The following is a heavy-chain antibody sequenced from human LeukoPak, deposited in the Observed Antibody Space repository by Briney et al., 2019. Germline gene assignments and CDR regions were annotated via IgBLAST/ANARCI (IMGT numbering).Heavy chain of an antibody. V-gene: IGHV4-59*01. Sequence: SETLSLTCTVSGGSIISYYWSWIRQPPGKGLEWIGYIYYSGSTNSNPSLESRVTISVHTSKNQFSLKLSSVTAAGTAVYYCARAFGGSGSYGRFDYWGQGTLVTVSS. CDR2: IYYSGST. J-gene: IGHJ4*02. CDR1: GGSIISYY. CDR3: ARAFGGSGSYGRFDY. D-gene: IGHD1-26*01.